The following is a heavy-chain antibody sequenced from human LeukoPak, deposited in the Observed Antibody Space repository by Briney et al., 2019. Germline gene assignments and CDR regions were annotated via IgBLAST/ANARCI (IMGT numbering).Heavy chain of an antibody. CDR1: GFTFSSYW. V-gene: IGHV3-74*01. D-gene: IGHD3-16*01. Sequence: GGSLRLSRAASGFTFSSYWMHWVRQAPGKGLVWVSRINSDGSSTSYADSVKGRFTISRDNAKNTLYLQMNSLRAEDTAVYYCARDGGLHAFDIWGQGTMVTVSS. CDR2: INSDGSST. J-gene: IGHJ3*02. CDR3: ARDGGLHAFDI.